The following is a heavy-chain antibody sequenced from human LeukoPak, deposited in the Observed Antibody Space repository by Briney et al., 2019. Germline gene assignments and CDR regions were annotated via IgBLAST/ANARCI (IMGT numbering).Heavy chain of an antibody. CDR1: GFTFSTYW. D-gene: IGHD5-18*01. J-gene: IGHJ4*02. Sequence: GGSLRLSCAASGFTFSTYWTHWVRQAPGKGLVWVSRINSDGTTTTYADSVKGRFTISRDNAKNTLYLQMNSLRAEDTAIYYCARDRAMDDYWGQGTLVTVSS. V-gene: IGHV3-74*01. CDR2: INSDGTTT. CDR3: ARDRAMDDY.